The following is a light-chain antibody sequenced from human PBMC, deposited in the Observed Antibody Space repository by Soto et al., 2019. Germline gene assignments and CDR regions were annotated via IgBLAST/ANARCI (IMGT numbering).Light chain of an antibody. V-gene: IGLV2-11*01. CDR2: DVS. CDR3: CSYAGSYTGV. CDR1: SNDVGGYNY. Sequence: QSVLTQPRSVSGSPGQSVTISCTGTSNDVGGYNYVSWYQQHPGKAPKLMIYDVSKRPSGVPDRFSGSKSGNTASLTISGLQAEDEADYYCCSYAGSYTGVFGTGTKVTVL. J-gene: IGLJ1*01.